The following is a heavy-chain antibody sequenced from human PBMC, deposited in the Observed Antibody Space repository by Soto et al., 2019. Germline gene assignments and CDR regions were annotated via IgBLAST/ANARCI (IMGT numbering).Heavy chain of an antibody. V-gene: IGHV3-30-3*01. CDR1: GFTFSSYA. Sequence: PGGSLRLSCAASGFTFSSYAMHWVRQAPGKGLEWVAVISYDGSNKYYADSVKGRFTISRDNSKNTLYLQMNSLRAEDTAVYYCARDDRGYGYGYPSASWGQGTLVTVS. J-gene: IGHJ5*02. CDR2: ISYDGSNK. CDR3: ARDDRGYGYGYPSAS. D-gene: IGHD5-18*01.